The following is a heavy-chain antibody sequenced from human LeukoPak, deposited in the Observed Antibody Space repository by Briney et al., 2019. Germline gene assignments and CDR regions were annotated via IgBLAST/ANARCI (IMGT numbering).Heavy chain of an antibody. V-gene: IGHV4-39*07. J-gene: IGHJ3*02. D-gene: IGHD1-14*01. Sequence: SETLSLTCTVSGGSISSSSYYWGWIRQPPGKGLEWIGSIYYSGSTYYNPSLKSRVTISVDTSKNQFSLKLSSVTAADTAVYYCARDTTLRRDAFDIWGQGTMVTVSS. CDR3: ARDTTLRRDAFDI. CDR2: IYYSGST. CDR1: GGSISSSSYY.